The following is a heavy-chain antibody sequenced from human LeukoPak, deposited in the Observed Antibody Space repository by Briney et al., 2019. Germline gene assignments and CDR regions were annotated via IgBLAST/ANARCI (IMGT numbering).Heavy chain of an antibody. V-gene: IGHV3-33*06. D-gene: IGHD2-8*01. Sequence: PGGSLRLSCAASGFTFSSYGMHWVRRAPGKGLEWVAVIWYDGSNKYYADSVKGRFTISRDNSKNTVYLEMNSLRAEDTAVYYCAKEMLGYDERSYFDYWGQGTLVTVSS. CDR2: IWYDGSNK. CDR3: AKEMLGYDERSYFDY. CDR1: GFTFSSYG. J-gene: IGHJ4*02.